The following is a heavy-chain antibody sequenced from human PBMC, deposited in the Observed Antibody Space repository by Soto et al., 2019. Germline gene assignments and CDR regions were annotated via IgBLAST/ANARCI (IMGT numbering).Heavy chain of an antibody. Sequence: QVQLQQWGAGLLKPSETLSLTCAVYGGSFSGYYWSWIRQPPGKGLDWIGEINHSGSTNYNPSLKSRVTISVDTSKNQFSLKLSSVTAADTAVYYCARNRITIFGVVIPDNWFDPWGQGTLVTVSS. CDR3: ARNRITIFGVVIPDNWFDP. CDR1: GGSFSGYY. V-gene: IGHV4-34*01. CDR2: INHSGST. D-gene: IGHD3-3*01. J-gene: IGHJ5*02.